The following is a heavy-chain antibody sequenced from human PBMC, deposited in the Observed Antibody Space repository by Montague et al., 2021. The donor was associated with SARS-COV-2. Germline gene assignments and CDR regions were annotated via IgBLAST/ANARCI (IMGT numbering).Heavy chain of an antibody. D-gene: IGHD4-17*01. J-gene: IGHJ5*02. CDR1: GDSTSCPNCY. V-gene: IGHV4-39*01. CDR2: IYNSGTT. CDR3: ARHRNYGDHSLDNWFHP. Sequence: SETLSLTCTVSGDSTSCPNCYWDWIRQAPGKGLDWIGTIYNSGTTYYNPSLKSRLTISIDTSKNQFSLKLTSVTAADTAVYYCARHRNYGDHSLDNWFHPGGQGTLVTVSS.